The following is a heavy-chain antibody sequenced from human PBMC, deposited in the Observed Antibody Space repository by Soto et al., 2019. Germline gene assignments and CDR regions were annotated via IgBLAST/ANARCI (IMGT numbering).Heavy chain of an antibody. CDR3: ARTYYYYYGMDV. V-gene: IGHV1-2*02. J-gene: IGHJ6*02. CDR1: GYTFTGYY. Sequence: ASVKVSCKASGYTFTGYYMHWVRQAPGQGLEWMGWINPNSGGTNYAQKLQGRVTMTRDTSISTAYMELSRLRSDDTAVYYCARTYYYYYGMDVWGQGTTVTVSS. CDR2: INPNSGGT.